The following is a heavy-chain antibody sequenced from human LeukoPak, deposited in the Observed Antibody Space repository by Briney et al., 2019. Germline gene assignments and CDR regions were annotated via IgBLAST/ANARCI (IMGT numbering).Heavy chain of an antibody. J-gene: IGHJ4*02. Sequence: PGGSLTLSCAASGFTFSSYAMSWVRQAPGKGLEWVSAISGSGGSTYYADSVKGRFTISRDNSKNTLYLQMNSLRAEDTAVYYCERVVTAIRPYFDYWGQGTLVTVS. CDR2: ISGSGGST. V-gene: IGHV3-23*01. D-gene: IGHD2-21*02. CDR1: GFTFSSYA. CDR3: ERVVTAIRPYFDY.